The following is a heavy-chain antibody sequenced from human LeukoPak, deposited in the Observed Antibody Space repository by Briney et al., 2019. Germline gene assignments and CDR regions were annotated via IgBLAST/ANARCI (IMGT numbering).Heavy chain of an antibody. D-gene: IGHD3-22*01. CDR3: ARDPAYYDSSGYYYPSWFDP. CDR2: IIPIFGTA. V-gene: IGHV1-69*05. Sequence: PMASVKVSCKASGGTFSSYAISWVRQAPGQGLEWMGRIIPIFGTANYAQKFQGRVTITTDESTSTAYMELSSLRSEDTAVYYRARDPAYYDSSGYYYPSWFDPWGQGTLVTVSS. J-gene: IGHJ5*02. CDR1: GGTFSSYA.